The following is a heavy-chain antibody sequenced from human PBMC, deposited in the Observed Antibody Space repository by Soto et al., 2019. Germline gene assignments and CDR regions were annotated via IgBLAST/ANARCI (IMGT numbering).Heavy chain of an antibody. CDR2: IIPILGIA. D-gene: IGHD3-10*01. J-gene: IGHJ6*03. CDR3: ARDGSGSYSPYSLYDYYYMDV. CDR1: GGTFSSYT. V-gene: IGHV1-69*04. Sequence: GASVKVSCKASGGTFSSYTISWVRQAPGQGLEWMGRIIPILGIANYAQKFQGRVTITADKSTSTAYMELSSLRSEDTAVYYCARDGSGSYSPYSLYDYYYMDVWGKGTTVTVSS.